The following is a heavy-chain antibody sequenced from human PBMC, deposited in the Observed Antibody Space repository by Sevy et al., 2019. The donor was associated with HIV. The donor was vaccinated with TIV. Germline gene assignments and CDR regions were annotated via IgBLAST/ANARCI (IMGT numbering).Heavy chain of an antibody. V-gene: IGHV3-48*02. J-gene: IGHJ4*02. D-gene: IGHD2-15*01. CDR3: ARESKWAVVTDFDY. CDR1: RFTFSSYS. CDR2: IISSSSTI. Sequence: GGSLRLSCAASRFTFSSYSMNWVRQAPGKGLEWVSYIISSSSTIYYADSVKGRFTISRDNAKNSLYLQMNSLRDEDTAVYYCARESKWAVVTDFDYWGQGTLVTVSS.